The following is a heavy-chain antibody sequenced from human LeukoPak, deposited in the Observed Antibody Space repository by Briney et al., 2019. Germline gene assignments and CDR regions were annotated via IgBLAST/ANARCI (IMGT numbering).Heavy chain of an antibody. V-gene: IGHV3-30*02. D-gene: IGHD3-3*01. CDR1: GFTFSSYG. Sequence: GGSLRLSCAASGFTFSSYGMHWVRQAPGKGLEWVAFMRYDGSNKYYADSVKGRFTISRDNSKNTLYLQMNSLRAEDTAVYYCAKDGAPTSITIFGVVLYFDYWGQGTLVTVSS. CDR2: MRYDGSNK. CDR3: AKDGAPTSITIFGVVLYFDY. J-gene: IGHJ4*02.